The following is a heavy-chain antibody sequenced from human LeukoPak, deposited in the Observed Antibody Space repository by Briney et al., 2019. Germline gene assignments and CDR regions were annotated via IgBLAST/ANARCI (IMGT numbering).Heavy chain of an antibody. Sequence: GGSLRLSCAASGFTFSSSGMHWVRQAPGKGLEWVAVILYNGSNKYYADSVRGRFTISRDNSKNTLYLQMNSLRAEDTTVYYCAKDLSTKWSLDYWGQGTLVTVSS. D-gene: IGHD2-2*01. CDR2: ILYNGSNK. CDR1: GFTFSSSG. J-gene: IGHJ4*02. CDR3: AKDLSTKWSLDY. V-gene: IGHV3-30*02.